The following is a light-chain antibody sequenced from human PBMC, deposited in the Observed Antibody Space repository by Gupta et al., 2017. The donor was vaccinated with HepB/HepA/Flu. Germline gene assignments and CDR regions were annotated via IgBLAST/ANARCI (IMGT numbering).Light chain of an antibody. CDR3: QQRTTWPLT. CDR1: QSVSSY. V-gene: IGKV3-11*01. CDR2: DAS. J-gene: IGKJ4*01. Sequence: EIVLTQSPATLSLSPGERATLSFRASQSVSSYLAWYQQTPGQAPRLLIYDASNRATGIPARFSGSGSGTDFTLTISSLEPEDFAVYYCQQRTTWPLTFGGGTKVEIK.